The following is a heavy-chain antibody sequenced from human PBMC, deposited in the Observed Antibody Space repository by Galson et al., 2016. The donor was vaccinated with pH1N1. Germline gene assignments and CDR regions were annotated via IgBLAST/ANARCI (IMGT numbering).Heavy chain of an antibody. CDR3: ARYTGYYFDY. CDR1: GFLFDKYW. CDR2: IDEDGSRK. D-gene: IGHD2-15*01. Sequence: SLRLSCAVCGFLFDKYWMGWVRQTPGKGLEWLAKIDEDGSRKHHADSVKGRFTVSRDNPKTSLYLEMDSLTDDDSAVYFCARYTGYYFDYWGQGVQVTVSS. J-gene: IGHJ4*02. V-gene: IGHV3-7*03.